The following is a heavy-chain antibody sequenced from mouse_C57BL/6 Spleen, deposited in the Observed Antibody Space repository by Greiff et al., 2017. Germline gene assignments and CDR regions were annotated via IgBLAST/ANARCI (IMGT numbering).Heavy chain of an antibody. Sequence: EVMLVESGGGLVKPGGSLKLSCAASGYTFSDYGMHWVRQAPEKGLERVAYISSGSSTIHYADTVKSRFTISRDNAKNTLFLEMTSLRSEDTAMYYCARGPYYYGSSYWYFDVWGTGTTVTVSS. CDR1: GYTFSDYG. CDR2: ISSGSSTI. V-gene: IGHV5-17*01. J-gene: IGHJ1*03. D-gene: IGHD1-1*01. CDR3: ARGPYYYGSSYWYFDV.